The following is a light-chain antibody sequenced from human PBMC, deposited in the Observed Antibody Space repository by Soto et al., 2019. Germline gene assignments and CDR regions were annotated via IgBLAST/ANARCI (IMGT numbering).Light chain of an antibody. V-gene: IGKV1-39*01. CDR3: QQSYSTPAWT. J-gene: IGKJ1*01. CDR2: GAI. Sequence: DIQKTQSPSSLSASVGDRVTITCRASQTIRNYLNWYQQKPGKAPKLLIYGAINLHSGVPSRFSGSGSGTDFTLTISSLQPEDFATYYCQQSYSTPAWTFGQGTKVDI. CDR1: QTIRNY.